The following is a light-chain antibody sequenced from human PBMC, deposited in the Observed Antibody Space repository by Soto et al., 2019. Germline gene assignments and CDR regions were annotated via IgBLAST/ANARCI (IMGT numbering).Light chain of an antibody. CDR3: HQRQSWPRT. Sequence: EIVLTQSPATLSSFPGDRVTLSCRASQYINTRLAWYQHRPGQAPRLLIYQTSLRAAGIPARFSASGSGTDFTLTISDVQPEDFALHYCHQRQSWPRTFGQGTKVDNK. CDR2: QTS. J-gene: IGKJ1*01. CDR1: QYINTR. V-gene: IGKV3-11*01.